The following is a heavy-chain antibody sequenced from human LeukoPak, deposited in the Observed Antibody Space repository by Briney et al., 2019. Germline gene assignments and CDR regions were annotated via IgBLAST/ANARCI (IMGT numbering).Heavy chain of an antibody. V-gene: IGHV4-34*01. D-gene: IGHD3-3*01. CDR1: GGSFSGYY. Sequence: SETLSLTCAVYGGSFSGYYWSWIRQPPGKGLEWIGEINHSASTNYNPSLKSRVTISVDTSKNQFSLKLSSVTAADTAVYYCARGQFVYDFWSGYFYYYYYYYMDVWGKGTTVTVSS. CDR2: INHSAST. J-gene: IGHJ6*03. CDR3: ARGQFVYDFWSGYFYYYYYYYMDV.